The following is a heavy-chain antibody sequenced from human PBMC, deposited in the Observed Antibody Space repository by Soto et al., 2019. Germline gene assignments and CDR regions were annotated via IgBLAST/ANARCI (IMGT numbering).Heavy chain of an antibody. CDR3: ARGGGPYVWFNEF. CDR1: GGLFSSFA. D-gene: IGHD3-10*01. Sequence: SVKVSCKDSGGLFSSFAISWVRQAPGQGLEWLGGIIPVFGTTNYAEKFQDRVTITADESTNTAYMELTSLTSGDTAMYYCARGGGPYVWFNEFWGQGTLVTVSS. J-gene: IGHJ1*01. CDR2: IIPVFGTT. V-gene: IGHV1-69*13.